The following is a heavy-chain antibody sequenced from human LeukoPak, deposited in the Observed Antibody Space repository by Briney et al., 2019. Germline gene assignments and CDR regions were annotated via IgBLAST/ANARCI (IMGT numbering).Heavy chain of an antibody. CDR3: AKGAYDYIEMGYFDS. D-gene: IGHD5-12*01. Sequence: GGSLRLSCAASGLTFSNFAMSWLRQAPGKGLEWVSLIIGSSGDTFYADSVKGRFTISRDNSKNRLYLQMNSLRAEDTALYYCAKGAYDYIEMGYFDSWGQGTLGTVSS. CDR1: GLTFSNFA. J-gene: IGHJ4*02. V-gene: IGHV3-23*01. CDR2: IIGSSGDT.